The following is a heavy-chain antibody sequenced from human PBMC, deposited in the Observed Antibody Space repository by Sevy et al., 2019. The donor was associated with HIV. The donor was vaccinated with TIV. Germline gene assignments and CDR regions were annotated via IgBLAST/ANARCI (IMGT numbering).Heavy chain of an antibody. V-gene: IGHV4-39*01. D-gene: IGHD3-16*01. Sequence: SETLSLTCTVSTDSVSSSSYEWAWIRQPPGKGLEWIGNIHYSGSTSYNPSLNSRLTISVDTSKDQYSVTLNSALKLPALTASDTAVYYCARYYGANFDYWGQVTLVTVSS. J-gene: IGHJ4*02. CDR1: TDSVSSSSYE. CDR2: IHYSGST. CDR3: ARYYGANFDY.